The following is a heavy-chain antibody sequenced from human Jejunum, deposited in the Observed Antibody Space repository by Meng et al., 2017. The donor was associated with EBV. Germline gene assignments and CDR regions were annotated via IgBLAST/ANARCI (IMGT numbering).Heavy chain of an antibody. D-gene: IGHD1-1*01. CDR2: IYNSEGT. V-gene: IGHV4-61*01. Sequence: QVQLQGPGPRLVKPTCTLSLDCIVSGGSVSSGTSHSPSIRQAPGKGMEWIGYIYNSEGTNDNPSLKSRVNISQDTSKIQFSLKLSSVTAADTAMYYCARNWNFWGQGTLVTVSS. J-gene: IGHJ4*02. CDR1: GGSVSSGTSH. CDR3: ARNWNF.